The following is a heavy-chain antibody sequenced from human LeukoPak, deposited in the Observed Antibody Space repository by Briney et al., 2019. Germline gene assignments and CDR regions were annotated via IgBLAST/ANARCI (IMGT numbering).Heavy chain of an antibody. CDR2: ISGSGDST. D-gene: IGHD3-16*01. CDR1: GFTLRSYV. Sequence: GSLRLSCVASGFTLRSYVMNWVRQTPGKGLEWVSSISGSGDSTFYADSVKGRFSISRDNSKNTLYLQVNGLRTEDTAVYYCAKDLGYDYVWGEGNLYDYWGQGTLVTVSS. J-gene: IGHJ4*02. CDR3: AKDLGYDYVWGEGNLYDY. V-gene: IGHV3-23*01.